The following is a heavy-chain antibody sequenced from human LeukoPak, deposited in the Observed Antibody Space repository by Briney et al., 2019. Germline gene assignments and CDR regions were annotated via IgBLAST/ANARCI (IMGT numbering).Heavy chain of an antibody. Sequence: SETLSLTCAVYAGSFSGYYWSWIRQPPGKGLEWIGEINHSGSTNYNPSLKSRVTISVDTSKNQFSLKLSSVTAADTAVYYCARVYYGMDVWGQGTTVTVSS. CDR1: AGSFSGYY. CDR3: ARVYYGMDV. V-gene: IGHV4-34*01. J-gene: IGHJ6*02. CDR2: INHSGST.